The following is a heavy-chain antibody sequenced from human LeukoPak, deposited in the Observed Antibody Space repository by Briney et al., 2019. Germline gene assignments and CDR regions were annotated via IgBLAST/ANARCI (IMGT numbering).Heavy chain of an antibody. V-gene: IGHV3-30*18. CDR1: GFTFDDYG. CDR3: AKQKAYARYFDY. Sequence: GGSLRLSCAASGFTFDDYGMSWVRQAPGKGLEWVAVVSYDGSNKDYADSVKGRFTISRDNSNNALYLQMNSLRSEDTAMYYCAKQKAYARYFDYWGQGALVTVSS. D-gene: IGHD4-17*01. CDR2: VSYDGSNK. J-gene: IGHJ4*02.